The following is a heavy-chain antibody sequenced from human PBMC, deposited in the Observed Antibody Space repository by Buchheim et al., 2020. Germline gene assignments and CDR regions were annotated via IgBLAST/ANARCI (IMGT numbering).Heavy chain of an antibody. V-gene: IGHV4-39*01. D-gene: IGHD6-13*01. CDR1: GGSISSSSYY. CDR2: IYYSGST. J-gene: IGHJ5*02. CDR3: ASDIAATGSGNRFDP. Sequence: QLQLQESGPGLVKPSETLSLTCTVSGGSISSSSYYWGWIPQPPGKGLEWIGSIYYSGSTYYNPSLKSRVTISVDTSKNQFSLKLSSVTAADTAVYYCASDIAATGSGNRFDPWGQGTL.